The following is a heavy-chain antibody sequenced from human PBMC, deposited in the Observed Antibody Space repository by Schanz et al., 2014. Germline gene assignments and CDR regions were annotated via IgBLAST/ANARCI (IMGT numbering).Heavy chain of an antibody. CDR2: ITYNGDST. D-gene: IGHD1-1*01. J-gene: IGHJ4*02. CDR1: GFTFSNYV. V-gene: IGHV3-23*01. Sequence: EVQLLESGGASVQPGGSLRLSCAASGFTFSNYVMDWVRQAPGTGLEWVASITYNGDSTYYTDSVKGRFTISRDNSRNTLYLQMDGLRAEDTAVYYCAKPPPGYLITWYTYYFVSWGQGTLVTVSS. CDR3: AKPPPGYLITWYTYYFVS.